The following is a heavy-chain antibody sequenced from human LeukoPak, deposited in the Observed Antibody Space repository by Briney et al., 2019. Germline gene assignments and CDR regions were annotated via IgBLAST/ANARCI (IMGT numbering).Heavy chain of an antibody. CDR2: INHSGST. V-gene: IGHV4-34*01. CDR1: GGSFSGYY. D-gene: IGHD5-12*01. J-gene: IGHJ4*02. CDR3: AKQTSGSPSFDS. Sequence: SETLSLTCAVYGGSFSGYYWSWIRQPPGKGLEWIGEINHSGSTNYNPSLKSRVTISVDTSKNQFSLKLNSLTAADTAVYYCAKQTSGSPSFDSWGQGTLVTVSS.